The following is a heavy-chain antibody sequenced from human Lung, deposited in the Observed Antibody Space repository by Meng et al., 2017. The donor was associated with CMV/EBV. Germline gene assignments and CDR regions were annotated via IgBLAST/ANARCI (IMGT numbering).Heavy chain of an antibody. CDR3: ARDPSNTSGRYAYFDY. V-gene: IGHV1-18*01. Sequence: QLQRVQAGAEVNKPGASVRVSCKASGYTFTNHGISWIRQAPGQGLEWMGWISCYNGDTNYAQKLQGRVTMTTDTSTNTAYMDLRGLRSDDTAVYYCARDPSNTSGRYAYFDYWGQGTLVTVSS. CDR1: GYTFTNHG. D-gene: IGHD6-19*01. J-gene: IGHJ4*02. CDR2: ISCYNGDT.